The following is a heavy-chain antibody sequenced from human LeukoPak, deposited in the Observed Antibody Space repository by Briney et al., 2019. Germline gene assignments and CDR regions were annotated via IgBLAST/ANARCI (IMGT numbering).Heavy chain of an antibody. CDR2: INPNSDGV. Sequence: ASVKVSCKASGYTFTVYYLHWVRHAPGQGLEWMGLINPNSDGVNYAQKFQGRVTMTRDTSISTAYMDLTSLRSDDTAVYYCARDWNGVRSPGDAFDIWGQGTMVTVSS. D-gene: IGHD3-3*01. J-gene: IGHJ3*02. V-gene: IGHV1-2*02. CDR3: ARDWNGVRSPGDAFDI. CDR1: GYTFTVYY.